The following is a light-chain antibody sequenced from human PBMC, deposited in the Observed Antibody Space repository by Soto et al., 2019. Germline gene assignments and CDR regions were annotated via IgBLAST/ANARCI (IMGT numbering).Light chain of an antibody. CDR3: QQYGSSLWT. CDR2: GAS. J-gene: IGKJ1*01. V-gene: IGKV3-20*01. CDR1: QSVSSSY. Sequence: EIVLTQSPGTLSLSPGERATLSCRASQSVSSSYLAWYQQKPGQAPRLLIYGASSRATGIPDRFSGSGSGTDFTHTISRLEPEDFALYYCQQYGSSLWTFGQGTKVEIK.